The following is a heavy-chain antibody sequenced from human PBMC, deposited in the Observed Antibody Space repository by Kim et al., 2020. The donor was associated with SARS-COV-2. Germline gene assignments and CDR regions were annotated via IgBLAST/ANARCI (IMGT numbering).Heavy chain of an antibody. V-gene: IGHV3-7*01. D-gene: IGHD3-22*01. CDR3: ARDLYYYDSSGYR. CDR1: GFTFSSYW. Sequence: GGSLRLSCAASGFTFSSYWMSWVRQAPGKGLEWVANIKQDGSEKYYVDSVKGRFTISRDNAKNSLYLQMNSLRAEDTAVYYCARDLYYYDSSGYRWGQGTLVTVSS. CDR2: IKQDGSEK. J-gene: IGHJ4*02.